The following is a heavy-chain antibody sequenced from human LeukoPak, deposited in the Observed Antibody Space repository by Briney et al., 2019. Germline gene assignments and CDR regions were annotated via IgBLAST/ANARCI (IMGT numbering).Heavy chain of an antibody. J-gene: IGHJ4*02. CDR3: ARGYYDSSGYYQHGR. Sequence: PGGSLRLSCAASGFYFDDYALHWVRQAPGKGLEWVSLISGDGDSTFYADSVKGRFTISRDNAKNSLYLQMNSLRAEDTAVYYCARGYYDSSGYYQHGRWGQGTLVTVSS. D-gene: IGHD3-22*01. CDR1: GFYFDDYA. CDR2: ISGDGDST. V-gene: IGHV3-43*02.